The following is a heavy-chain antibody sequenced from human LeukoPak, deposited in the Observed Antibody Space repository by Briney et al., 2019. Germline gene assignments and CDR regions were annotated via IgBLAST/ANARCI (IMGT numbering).Heavy chain of an antibody. D-gene: IGHD3-22*01. Sequence: QTGGSLRLSCAASGFTFSSSWMTWVRQAPGKGLEWVANIKQDGSVRNYVDSVKGRFTISRDNSKNTLYLQMNSLRAEDTAVYYCAKDYYYDSSGPGYWGQGTLVTVSS. CDR2: IKQDGSVR. CDR3: AKDYYYDSSGPGY. V-gene: IGHV3-7*01. CDR1: GFTFSSSW. J-gene: IGHJ4*02.